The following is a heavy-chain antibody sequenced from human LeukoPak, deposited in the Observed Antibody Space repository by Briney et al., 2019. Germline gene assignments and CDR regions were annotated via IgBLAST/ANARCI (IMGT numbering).Heavy chain of an antibody. V-gene: IGHV1-69*13. Sequence: SVKVSCKASGCTFRSYAISWVRQAPGQGLEWMGGIIPIFGTANYAQKFQGRVTITADESTSTAYMELSSLRSEDTAVYYCARPWDFSGSYYYDWGQGTLVTVSS. CDR1: GCTFRSYA. CDR2: IIPIFGTA. J-gene: IGHJ4*02. D-gene: IGHD1-26*01. CDR3: ARPWDFSGSYYYD.